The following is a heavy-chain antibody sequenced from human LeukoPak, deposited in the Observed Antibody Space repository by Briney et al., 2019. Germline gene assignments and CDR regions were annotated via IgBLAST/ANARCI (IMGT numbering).Heavy chain of an antibody. V-gene: IGHV4-59*08. CDR2: IYYSGST. Sequence: SETLSLTCTVSGGSISSYYWSWIRQPPGKELEWSGYIYYSGSTNYNPSLKSPVTISVDTSTNQFSLKLSSVTAADTAVYYCARLLRGSRVDWFDPWGQGTLVTVSS. CDR1: GGSISSYY. D-gene: IGHD3-9*01. CDR3: ARLLRGSRVDWFDP. J-gene: IGHJ5*02.